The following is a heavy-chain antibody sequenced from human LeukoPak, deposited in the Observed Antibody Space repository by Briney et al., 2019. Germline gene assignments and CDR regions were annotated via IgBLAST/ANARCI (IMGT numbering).Heavy chain of an antibody. CDR1: GYSFTSYW. CDR3: ARDCKPGCSSTSCPCFDY. CDR2: IIPIFGTV. Sequence: PGESLKISCRGSGYSFTSYWIAWVRQAPGQGLEWMGGIIPIFGTVNYAQKFQGRVTITADESTSTAYMELSSLRSEDTAVYYCARDCKPGCSSTSCPCFDYWGQGTLVTVSS. V-gene: IGHV1-69*01. J-gene: IGHJ4*02. D-gene: IGHD2-2*01.